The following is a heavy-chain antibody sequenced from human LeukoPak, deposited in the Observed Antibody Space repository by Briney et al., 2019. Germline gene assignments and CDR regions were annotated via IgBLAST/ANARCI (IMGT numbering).Heavy chain of an antibody. CDR1: GFTFDDYA. V-gene: IGHV3-9*01. CDR3: AKAQYGDYGSYGMDV. Sequence: GGSLRLSCAASGFTFDDYAMHWVRQAPGQGLEWVSGINWNRVSVGYADSVKGRFTISRDNGKSSLYLQMNSLRAEDTALYYCAKAQYGDYGSYGMDVWGQGTMVTVSS. D-gene: IGHD4-17*01. CDR2: INWNRVSV. J-gene: IGHJ6*02.